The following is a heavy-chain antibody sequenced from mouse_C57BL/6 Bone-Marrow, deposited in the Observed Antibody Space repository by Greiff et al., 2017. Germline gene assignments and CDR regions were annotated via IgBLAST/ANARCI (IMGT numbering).Heavy chain of an antibody. Sequence: VQLQQPGAGLVKPGASVKMSCKASGYTFTSYWITWVKQTPGQGLEWIGDIYPGSGSTNYNEKFKSKATLTVDTSSSTAYMQLSSLTSEDSAVYDCARPYYSNYWYFDVGGRGTTVTVTA. CDR3: ARPYYSNYWYFDV. CDR2: IYPGSGST. CDR1: GYTFTSYW. D-gene: IGHD2-5*01. J-gene: IGHJ1*03. V-gene: IGHV1-55*01.